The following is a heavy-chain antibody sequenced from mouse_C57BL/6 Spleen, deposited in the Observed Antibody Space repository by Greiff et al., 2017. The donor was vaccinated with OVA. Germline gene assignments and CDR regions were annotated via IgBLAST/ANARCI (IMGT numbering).Heavy chain of an antibody. J-gene: IGHJ4*01. V-gene: IGHV1-18*01. CDR1: GYTFTDYN. Sequence: EVQLQQSGPELVKPGASVKIPCKASGYTFTDYNMDWVKQSHGKSLEWIGDINPNNGGTIYNQKFKGKATLTVDKSSSTAYMELRSLTSEDTAVYYCARQLTGTRAMDDWGQGTSVTVSS. CDR3: ARQLTGTRAMDD. D-gene: IGHD4-1*01. CDR2: INPNNGGT.